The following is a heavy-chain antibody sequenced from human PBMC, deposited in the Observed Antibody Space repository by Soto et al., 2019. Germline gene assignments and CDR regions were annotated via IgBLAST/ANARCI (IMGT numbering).Heavy chain of an antibody. CDR2: IYYSGST. CDR3: AKEPVSITIFGVSGRDV. V-gene: IGHV4-30-4*01. D-gene: IGHD3-3*01. Sequence: PSETLSLTCTVSGGSISSGDYYWSWIRQPPGKGLEWIGYIYYSGSTYYNPSLKSRVTISVDTSKNQFSLKLSSVTAAETAVYYCAKEPVSITIFGVSGRDVWGQGTTVTVSS. CDR1: GGSISSGDYY. J-gene: IGHJ6*02.